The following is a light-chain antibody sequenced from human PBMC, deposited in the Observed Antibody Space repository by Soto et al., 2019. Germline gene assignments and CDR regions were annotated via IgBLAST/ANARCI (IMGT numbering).Light chain of an antibody. CDR2: AAS. J-gene: IGKJ4*01. V-gene: IGKV1-39*01. CDR3: HQSYITPIGLT. CDR1: QSISSY. Sequence: DIQMTQSPSSLSASVGDRVTITCRASQSISSYLNWYQQKPGKAPKLLIYAASSLQSGVPSRFSGSGSGTDFTLTISSLQPEDFATYYCHQSYITPIGLTFGGGPNVDIK.